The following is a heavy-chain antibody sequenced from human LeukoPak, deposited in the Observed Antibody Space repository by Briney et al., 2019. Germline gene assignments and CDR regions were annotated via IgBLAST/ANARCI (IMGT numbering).Heavy chain of an antibody. J-gene: IGHJ5*02. V-gene: IGHV1-2*02. CDR1: GYTFTGYY. D-gene: IGHD3-3*01. CDR2: INPNSGGT. CDR3: AHAIFGASGWFDP. Sequence: ASVKVSCKASGYTFTGYYIHWVRQAPGQGLEWMGWINPNSGGTNYAQKFQGRVTMTRDTPISTAYMEVNRLRSDDTAIYYCAHAIFGASGWFDPWGQGTLVTVSS.